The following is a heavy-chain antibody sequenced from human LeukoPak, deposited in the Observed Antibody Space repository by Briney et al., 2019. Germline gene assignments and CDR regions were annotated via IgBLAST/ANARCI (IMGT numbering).Heavy chain of an antibody. CDR3: ARGISCSGGSCRYFDY. V-gene: IGHV1-46*01. Sequence: ASVKVSCKASGYIFTNYYMHWVRQAPGQGLEWMGLINPSAGSTNYAQNFQGRVTMTRDTSTSTVYMELSSLRSEDTAVYYCARGISCSGGSCRYFDYWGQGTLVTVSS. CDR1: GYIFTNYY. D-gene: IGHD2-15*01. CDR2: INPSAGST. J-gene: IGHJ4*02.